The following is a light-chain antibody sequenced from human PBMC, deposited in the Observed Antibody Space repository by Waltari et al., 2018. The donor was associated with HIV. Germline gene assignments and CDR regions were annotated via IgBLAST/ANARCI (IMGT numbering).Light chain of an antibody. CDR2: DNN. J-gene: IGLJ2*01. Sequence: NFMLTQPHSVSDSPGKTVIISCTLSSGSIASNSVQWYQQRPGSAPTTVIYDNNQRPSGVPDRFSGSIDVSSSSASLTISGLETEDEADYYCQSSDTSNFVIFGGGTKLTVL. V-gene: IGLV6-57*03. CDR1: SGSIASNS. CDR3: QSSDTSNFVI.